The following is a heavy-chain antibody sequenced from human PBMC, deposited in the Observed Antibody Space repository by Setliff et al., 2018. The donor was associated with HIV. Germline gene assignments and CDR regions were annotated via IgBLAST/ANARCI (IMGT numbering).Heavy chain of an antibody. J-gene: IGHJ1*01. CDR1: GGSISSSTYY. CDR2: IHYSGST. D-gene: IGHD5-12*01. Sequence: SETLSLTCTVSGGSISSSTYYWGWIRQSPGKGLQWIGSIHYSGSTYYNPSLESRVTISVDTSENQFSLKLSSVTAGDTAVYYCARRGYDFLGYFQHWGHDTLVTVSS. CDR3: ARRGYDFLGYFQH. V-gene: IGHV4-39*01.